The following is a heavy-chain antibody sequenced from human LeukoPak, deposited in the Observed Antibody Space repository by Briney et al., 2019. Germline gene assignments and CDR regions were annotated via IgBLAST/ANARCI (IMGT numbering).Heavy chain of an antibody. CDR2: ISYDGSNK. CDR1: GFTFSSYG. D-gene: IGHD3-9*01. CDR3: AKDLERYLDWLLATPDY. Sequence: GGSLRLSCAASGFTFSSYGMHWVRQAPGKGLEWVAVISYDGSNKYYADSVKGRFTISRDNSKNTLYLQMNSLRAEDTAVYYCAKDLERYLDWLLATPDYWGQGTLVTVSS. J-gene: IGHJ4*02. V-gene: IGHV3-30*18.